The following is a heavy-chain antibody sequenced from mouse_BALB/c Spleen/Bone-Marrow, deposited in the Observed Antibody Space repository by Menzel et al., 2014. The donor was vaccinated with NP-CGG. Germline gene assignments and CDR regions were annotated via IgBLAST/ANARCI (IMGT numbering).Heavy chain of an antibody. Sequence: EVKLVESGGGLVQPGGSRKLSCAASGFTFSSFGMHWIRQAPEKGLEWVAYINGGSNTIYYADTVKGRFTISRDNPKNTLFLQMTSLRSEDTAMYFCARGTTALRYFDVWGAGTTVTVSS. V-gene: IGHV5-17*02. J-gene: IGHJ1*01. CDR1: GFTFSSFG. CDR2: INGGSNTI. CDR3: ARGTTALRYFDV. D-gene: IGHD1-2*01.